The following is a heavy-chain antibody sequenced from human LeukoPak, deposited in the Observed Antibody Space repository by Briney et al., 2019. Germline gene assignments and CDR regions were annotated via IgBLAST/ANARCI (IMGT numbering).Heavy chain of an antibody. CDR3: ARPYYDSSLGY. Sequence: GEFLKISCKGSGYTFTSYWIGWVRQMPGKGLEWMGIIYPGDSDTRYSPPVQGQVTISADKSISTAYLQWSSLKASDTAMYYCARPYYDSSLGYWGQGTLVTVSS. D-gene: IGHD3-22*01. CDR1: GYTFTSYW. V-gene: IGHV5-51*01. J-gene: IGHJ4*02. CDR2: IYPGDSDT.